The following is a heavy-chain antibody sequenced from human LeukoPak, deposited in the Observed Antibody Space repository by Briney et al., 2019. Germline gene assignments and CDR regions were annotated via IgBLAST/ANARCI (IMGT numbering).Heavy chain of an antibody. CDR3: ARHRGYGSGSFNY. Sequence: SETLSLTCAVYGGSFSGYYWSWIRQPPGKGLEWIGEINHSGSTNYNPSLKSRVTISVDTSKNQFSLKLSSVTAADTAVYYCARHRGYGSGSFNYWGQGTLVTVSS. CDR1: GGSFSGYY. V-gene: IGHV4-34*01. CDR2: INHSGST. D-gene: IGHD3-10*01. J-gene: IGHJ4*02.